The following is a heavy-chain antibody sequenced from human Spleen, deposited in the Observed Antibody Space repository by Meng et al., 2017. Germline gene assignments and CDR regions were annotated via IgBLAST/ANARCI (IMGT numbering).Heavy chain of an antibody. J-gene: IGHJ4*02. CDR2: INPSGGST. D-gene: IGHD1-26*01. CDR3: ASIWGSYGYY. Sequence: ASVKVSCKASGYSFNNYHIHWVRQAPGQGLEWMGIINPSGGSTSYSQKFQGRVTMTRDTSTSTVYMELRSLRSEDTAVYYCASIWGSYGYYWGQGTLVTVSS. V-gene: IGHV1-46*02. CDR1: GYSFNNYH.